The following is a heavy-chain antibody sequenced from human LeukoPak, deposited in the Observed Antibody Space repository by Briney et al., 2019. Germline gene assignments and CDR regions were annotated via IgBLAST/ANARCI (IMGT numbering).Heavy chain of an antibody. D-gene: IGHD3-10*01. J-gene: IGHJ6*03. CDR2: ISLTGDST. V-gene: IGHV3-64*01. Sequence: PGGSLRLSCVASGFTLSNHAMHWVRQGPGKGLEYVSAISLTGDSTYYANSVKGRFTISRDDSKNTLYLQMGSLRPEEMAVYYCARSYASGIHYMDVWGKGSTVTVSS. CDR3: ARSYASGIHYMDV. CDR1: GFTLSNHA.